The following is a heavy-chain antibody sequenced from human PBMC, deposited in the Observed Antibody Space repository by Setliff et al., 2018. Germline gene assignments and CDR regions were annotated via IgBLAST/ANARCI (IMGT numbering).Heavy chain of an antibody. CDR3: ARDRVVVLAGRRGFYFDY. J-gene: IGHJ4*02. CDR2: LYTSGDT. D-gene: IGHD2-15*01. Sequence: KPSETLSLTCTVSGGSISSHYWTWIRQPAGKGLEWIGRLYTSGDTNYNPSLKSRVSMSLDTSKNQFSLKLSSVTAADTAVYYCARDRVVVLAGRRGFYFDYWGQGTLVTV. CDR1: GGSISSHY. V-gene: IGHV4-4*07.